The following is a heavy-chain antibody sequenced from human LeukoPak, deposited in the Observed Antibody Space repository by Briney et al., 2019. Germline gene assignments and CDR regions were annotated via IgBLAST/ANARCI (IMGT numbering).Heavy chain of an antibody. J-gene: IGHJ4*02. CDR3: AKDQFEGIAPDY. D-gene: IGHD6-13*01. CDR2: ISSSSSTI. V-gene: IGHV3-48*01. Sequence: PGGSLRLSCAASGFTFSSYSMNWVRQAPGKGLEWVSYISSSSSTIYYADSVKGRFTISRDNSKNTLYLQMNSLRAEDTAVYYCAKDQFEGIAPDYWGQGTLVTVSS. CDR1: GFTFSSYS.